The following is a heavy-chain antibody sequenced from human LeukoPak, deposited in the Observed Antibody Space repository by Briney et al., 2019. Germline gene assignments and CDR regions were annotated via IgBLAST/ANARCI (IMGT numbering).Heavy chain of an antibody. V-gene: IGHV3-48*01. CDR3: ARRGDTPMIGDH. D-gene: IGHD5-18*01. J-gene: IGHJ4*02. Sequence: GGSLRLSCAASGFTSSSYGMNWVRQAPGKGLEWLSYLSNTGNIHYAQSVKGRFTISRDNAKNSLYLQMDGLRAEDTAVYYCARRGDTPMIGDHWGQGILVTVAS. CDR2: LSNTGNI. CDR1: GFTSSSYG.